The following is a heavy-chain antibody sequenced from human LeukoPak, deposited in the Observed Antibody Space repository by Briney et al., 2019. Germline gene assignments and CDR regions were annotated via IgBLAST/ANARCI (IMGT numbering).Heavy chain of an antibody. CDR3: GREVLDAFDI. J-gene: IGHJ3*02. Sequence: GGSLRLSCTASGFTFSSYAMYWVRQAPGKGLEWVSGIFGSGGSAHYADSVKGRFTISRDNSQNTVYLQMNSLRAEDTAVYYCGREVLDAFDIWGQGTMVTVSS. D-gene: IGHD2/OR15-2a*01. V-gene: IGHV3-23*01. CDR2: IFGSGGSA. CDR1: GFTFSSYA.